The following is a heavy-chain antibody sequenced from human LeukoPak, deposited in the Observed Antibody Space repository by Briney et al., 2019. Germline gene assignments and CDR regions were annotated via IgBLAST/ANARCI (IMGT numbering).Heavy chain of an antibody. CDR1: GFTFSNYN. Sequence: GGSLRLSCAASGFTFSNYNMNWVRQAPGKGLEWVSYISSSDNSIYYADSVGGRFTISRDNAKNSLYLQMNSLRAEDTAVYYCVSALVAGTTYWGQGTLVTVPS. CDR2: ISSSDNSI. J-gene: IGHJ4*02. CDR3: VSALVAGTTY. V-gene: IGHV3-48*01. D-gene: IGHD6-19*01.